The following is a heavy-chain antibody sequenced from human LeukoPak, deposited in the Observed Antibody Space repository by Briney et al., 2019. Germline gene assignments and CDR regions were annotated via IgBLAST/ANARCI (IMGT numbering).Heavy chain of an antibody. Sequence: GGSLRLSCAASGFAFSSYAMHWVRQAPGKGLEWVAVISYDGSNKYYADSVKGRFTISRDNSKNTLYLQMNSLRAEDTAVYYCARDGPYFDYWGQGTLVTVSS. CDR1: GFAFSSYA. CDR3: ARDGPYFDY. V-gene: IGHV3-30-3*01. CDR2: ISYDGSNK. J-gene: IGHJ4*02.